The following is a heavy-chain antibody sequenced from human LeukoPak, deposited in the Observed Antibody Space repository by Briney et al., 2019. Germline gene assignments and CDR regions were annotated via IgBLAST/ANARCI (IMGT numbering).Heavy chain of an antibody. CDR1: GFTFSSYW. CDR2: IKQDGSEK. D-gene: IGHD3-3*01. J-gene: IGHJ4*02. CDR3: ARGRYDFWSGYYDYFDY. V-gene: IGHV3-7*01. Sequence: PGGSLRLSCAASGFTFSSYWMSWVRQAPGKGLEWVANIKQDGSEKYYVDSVKGRFTISRDNAKKSLYLQMNSLRAEDTAVYYCARGRYDFWSGYYDYFDYWGQGTLVTVSS.